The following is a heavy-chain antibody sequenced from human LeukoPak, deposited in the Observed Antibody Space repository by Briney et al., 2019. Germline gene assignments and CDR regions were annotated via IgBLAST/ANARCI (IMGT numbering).Heavy chain of an antibody. Sequence: SETLSLTCAVYGGSFSGYYWSWIRQPPGKGLEWIGEINHSGNTNYNPSLKSRVTMSVDTSKNQFSLKLSSVTAADTAVYYCAGLTLASLSFDYWGQGTLGTVSS. CDR3: AGLTLASLSFDY. V-gene: IGHV4-34*01. D-gene: IGHD2/OR15-2a*01. CDR1: GGSFSGYY. CDR2: INHSGNT. J-gene: IGHJ4*02.